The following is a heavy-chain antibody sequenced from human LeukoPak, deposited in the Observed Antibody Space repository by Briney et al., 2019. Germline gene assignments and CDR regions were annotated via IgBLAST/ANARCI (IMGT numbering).Heavy chain of an antibody. V-gene: IGHV3-48*03. CDR2: IASGGGANR. CDR1: GFTFCRYE. Sequence: GGSLTLFCAASGFTFCRYEMNWVPQAPGKGLEWVSYIASGGGANRFYSESVRGRFTISRDNAKNSLYLHMNSLRAEDTGVYYCARIGTTTRGPAGLDVWGQGTTVTVSS. J-gene: IGHJ6*02. CDR3: ARIGTTTRGPAGLDV. D-gene: IGHD2/OR15-2a*01.